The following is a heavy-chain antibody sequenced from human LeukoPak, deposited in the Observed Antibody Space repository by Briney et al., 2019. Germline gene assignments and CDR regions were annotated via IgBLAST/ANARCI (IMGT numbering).Heavy chain of an antibody. CDR3: TRARYCSGGSCYAEY. CDR1: GYSFASYW. CDR2: IDPSDSYT. D-gene: IGHD2-15*01. Sequence: GESLKISCKGSGYSFASYWISWVRQMPGKGLEWMGRIDPSDSYTKYSPSFQGHVTISADKSISTAYLQWSSLEASDTAMYYCTRARYCSGGSCYAEYWGQGTLVTVSS. J-gene: IGHJ4*02. V-gene: IGHV5-10-1*01.